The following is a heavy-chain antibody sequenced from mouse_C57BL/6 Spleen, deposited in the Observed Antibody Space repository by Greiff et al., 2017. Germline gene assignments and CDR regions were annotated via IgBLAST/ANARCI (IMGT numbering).Heavy chain of an antibody. D-gene: IGHD2-3*01. CDR3: ARDGDDGYYGSWFAY. Sequence: EVMLVESGGGLVKPGGSLKLSCAASGFTFSSYAMSWVRQTPEKRLEWVATISDGGSYTYYPDNVKGRFTISRDTAKNNLYLQMSHLKSEDTAMYYCARDGDDGYYGSWFAYWGQGTLVTVSA. CDR2: ISDGGSYT. V-gene: IGHV5-4*01. J-gene: IGHJ3*01. CDR1: GFTFSSYA.